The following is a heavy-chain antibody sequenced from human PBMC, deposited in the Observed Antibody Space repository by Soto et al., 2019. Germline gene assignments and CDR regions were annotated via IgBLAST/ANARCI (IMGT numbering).Heavy chain of an antibody. Sequence: EVQLVETGGGLIQPGGSLRLSCASSGFTVSSNYMSWVRQAPGKGLEWVSVIYSGGSTYYADSVKGRFTISRDNSKNTLYLQMKSLRAEDTAVYYCARVSYYGSGSYYNAYYYYGMDVWGQGTTVTVSS. CDR3: ARVSYYGSGSYYNAYYYYGMDV. CDR1: GFTVSSNY. CDR2: IYSGGST. D-gene: IGHD3-10*01. V-gene: IGHV3-53*02. J-gene: IGHJ6*02.